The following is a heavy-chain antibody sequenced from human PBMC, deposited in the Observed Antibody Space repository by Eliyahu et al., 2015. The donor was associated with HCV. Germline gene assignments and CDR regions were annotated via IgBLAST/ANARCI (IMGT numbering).Heavy chain of an antibody. CDR2: INSDGSST. J-gene: IGHJ6*02. CDR3: ARSFVAAQYGLDV. D-gene: IGHD6-6*01. Sequence: EVQLVESGGGFIQPGGSLRLXCAASGFTFRSYWMHWVRQVPGKGLVWVSRINSDGSSTTYADSVKGRFTLSRDNAKNTLYLQMNSLRAEDTAVYYCARSFVAAQYGLDVWGQGTTVTVSS. V-gene: IGHV3-74*01. CDR1: GFTFRSYW.